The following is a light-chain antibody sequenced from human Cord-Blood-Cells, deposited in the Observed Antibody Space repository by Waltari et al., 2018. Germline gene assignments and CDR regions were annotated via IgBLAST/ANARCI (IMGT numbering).Light chain of an antibody. J-gene: IGKJ1*01. CDR2: KSS. CDR1: QSISSW. CDR3: QQYNSYWT. Sequence: DIRMTTTPSTLSGSVGDRVTITCRASQSISSWLAWYQQKPGKAPKLLIYKSSSLESGFPSRFSRSGSGTEYSLTISSLQPDDFATYYCQQYNSYWTFGQGTKVEIK. V-gene: IGKV1-5*03.